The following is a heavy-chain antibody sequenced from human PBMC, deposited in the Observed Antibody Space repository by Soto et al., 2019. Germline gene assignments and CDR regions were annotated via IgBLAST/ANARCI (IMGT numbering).Heavy chain of an antibody. CDR2: IIPIFGTA. V-gene: IGHV1-69*13. CDR1: GGTFRSCA. CDR3: ASHLYYYDSSGYYSDAEYFQH. J-gene: IGHJ1*01. Sequence: GASVQVSCQASGGTFRSCANSWVRQAPGQGREWMGGIIPIFGTANYAQKFQGRVTITADESTSTAYMELSSLRSEDTAVYYCASHLYYYDSSGYYSDAEYFQHWGQGTLVTVSS. D-gene: IGHD3-22*01.